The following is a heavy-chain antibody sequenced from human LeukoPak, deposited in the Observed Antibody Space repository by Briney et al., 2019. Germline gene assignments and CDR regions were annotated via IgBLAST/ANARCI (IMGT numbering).Heavy chain of an antibody. V-gene: IGHV1-8*01. CDR1: GYTFTSYD. J-gene: IGHJ6*02. CDR3: ARALGGYYYYGMDV. CDR2: MNPNSGNT. Sequence: ASVKVSCKASGYTFTSYDINWVRQATGQGLEWMGWMNPNSGNTGYAQKFQGRGTMTRNTSISTAYMELSSLRSEDTAVYYCARALGGYYYYGMDVWGQGTTVTVSS.